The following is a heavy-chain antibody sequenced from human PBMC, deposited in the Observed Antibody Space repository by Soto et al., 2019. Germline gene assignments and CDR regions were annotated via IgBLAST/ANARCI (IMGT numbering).Heavy chain of an antibody. V-gene: IGHV3-21*01. J-gene: IGHJ5*02. CDR1: GFTFRSFT. Sequence: SGGSLRLSCAASGFTFRSFTMNWVRQAPGKGLEWVSTISSNSAYIYYTDALRGRFTISRDNAKNSLHLQVNRLRAEDTAVYYCTRDASRDSSARGWFEPWGPGTLVTVSS. D-gene: IGHD6-13*01. CDR2: ISSNSAYI. CDR3: TRDASRDSSARGWFEP.